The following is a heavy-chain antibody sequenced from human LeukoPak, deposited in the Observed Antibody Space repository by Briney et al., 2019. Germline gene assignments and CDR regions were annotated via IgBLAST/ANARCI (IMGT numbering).Heavy chain of an antibody. CDR2: ISAYNGNT. CDR1: GYTFTSYG. CDR3: ARDVGYRNWFDP. J-gene: IGHJ5*02. D-gene: IGHD5-24*01. V-gene: IGHV1-18*01. Sequence: GASVKVSCKASGYTFTSYGINWVRQAPGQGPEWMGWISAYNGNTNYAQKLQGRVTMTTGTSTSTAYMELRSLRSDDTAVYYCARDVGYRNWFDPWGQGTLVTVSS.